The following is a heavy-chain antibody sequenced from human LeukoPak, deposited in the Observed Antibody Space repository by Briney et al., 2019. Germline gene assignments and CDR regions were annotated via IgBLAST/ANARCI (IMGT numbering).Heavy chain of an antibody. D-gene: IGHD6-19*01. J-gene: IGHJ4*02. CDR2: IYYSGST. CDR1: GGSISSYY. Sequence: PSETLSLTCTVSGGSISSYYWSWIRQPPGKGLEWIGYIYYSGSTNYNPSLKSRVTISVDTSKNQFSLKLCSVTAADTAVYYCARDRRGSSGWYSDFDYWGQGTLVTVSS. CDR3: ARDRRGSSGWYSDFDY. V-gene: IGHV4-59*12.